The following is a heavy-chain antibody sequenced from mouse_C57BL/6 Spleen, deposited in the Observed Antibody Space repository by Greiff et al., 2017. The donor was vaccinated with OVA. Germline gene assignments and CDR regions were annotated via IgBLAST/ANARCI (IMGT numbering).Heavy chain of an antibody. D-gene: IGHD2-2*01. CDR3: TRPSMVTTSFDY. CDR1: GYTFTDYE. V-gene: IGHV1-15*01. Sequence: QVQLQQSGAELVRPGASVTLSCKASGYTFTDYEMHWVKQTPVHGLEWIGAIDPATGGTAYNQKFKGKAILTADKSSSTAYMELRSLTSEDSAVYYCTRPSMVTTSFDYWGQGTTLTVSS. CDR2: IDPATGGT. J-gene: IGHJ2*01.